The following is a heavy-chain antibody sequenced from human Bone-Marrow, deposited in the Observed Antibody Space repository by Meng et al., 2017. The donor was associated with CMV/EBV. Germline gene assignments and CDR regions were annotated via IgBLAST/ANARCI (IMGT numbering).Heavy chain of an antibody. Sequence: ASVKVSCKASGYTFSDFYMYWVRQAPGQGLEWMGKINPNGGTTRYAQKFQGRVTITRDTSTTTVYMELSSLRSDDTAVYYCARDRGEPLLQGSWFAPWGQGARVTGSS. CDR1: GYTFSDFY. D-gene: IGHD2-15*01. CDR3: ARDRGEPLLQGSWFAP. V-gene: IGHV1-46*01. J-gene: IGHJ5*02. CDR2: INPNGGTT.